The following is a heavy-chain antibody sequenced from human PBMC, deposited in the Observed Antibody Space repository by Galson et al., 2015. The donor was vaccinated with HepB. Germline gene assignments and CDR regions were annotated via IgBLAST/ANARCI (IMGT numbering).Heavy chain of an antibody. V-gene: IGHV1-3*01. D-gene: IGHD2-2*01. Sequence: SVKVSCKASGYIFSNYAIHWVRQAPGQRLEWMGWINAGSDNTKYSQKFQGRISITRDTSASTAYMELSSLRSEDTTVYYCAREDRGYAGLYYFGMDVWGQGTTVTVSS. CDR1: GYIFSNYA. CDR2: INAGSDNT. CDR3: AREDRGYAGLYYFGMDV. J-gene: IGHJ6*02.